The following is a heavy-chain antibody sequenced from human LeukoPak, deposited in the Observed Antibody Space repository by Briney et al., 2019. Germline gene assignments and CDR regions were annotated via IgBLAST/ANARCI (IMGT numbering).Heavy chain of an antibody. CDR1: GFTFSSYS. CDR3: ARGISEYSSSEGDDY. D-gene: IGHD6-6*01. Sequence: SGGSLRLSCEASGFTFSSYSMNWVRQAPGKGLEWVSSISSSSSYIYYADSVEGRFTISRDNAKNSLYLQMNSLRAEDTAVYYCARGISEYSSSEGDDYWGQGTLVTVSS. V-gene: IGHV3-21*01. CDR2: ISSSSSYI. J-gene: IGHJ4*02.